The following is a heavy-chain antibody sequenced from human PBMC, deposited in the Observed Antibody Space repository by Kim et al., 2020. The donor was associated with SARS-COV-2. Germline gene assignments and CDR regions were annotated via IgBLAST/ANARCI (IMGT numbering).Heavy chain of an antibody. V-gene: IGHV3-11*03. CDR3: ARRGPGYCSSTSCLQELGMDV. CDR2: ISSSSSYT. J-gene: IGHJ6*02. Sequence: GGSLRLSCAASGFTFSDYYMSWIRQAPGKGLEWVSYISSSSSYTNYADSVKGRFTISRDNAKNSLYLQMNSLRAEDTAVYYCARRGPGYCSSTSCLQELGMDVWGQGTTVTVSS. D-gene: IGHD2-2*01. CDR1: GFTFSDYY.